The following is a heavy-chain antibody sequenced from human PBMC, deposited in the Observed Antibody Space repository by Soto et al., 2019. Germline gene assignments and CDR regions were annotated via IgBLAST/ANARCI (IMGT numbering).Heavy chain of an antibody. V-gene: IGHV4-4*02. D-gene: IGHD2-15*01. CDR3: ARTYCSGGSCYSAFGY. Sequence: QVQLQESGPGLVRPSGTLSLTCAVSSGSISSDNWWSWVRQPPGKGLEWIGEIYPSGNTNYNPSRRSRVTISVDRSKNQFSLKLSSVTAADTAGYYCARTYCSGGSCYSAFGYWGQGTLVTVSS. CDR2: IYPSGNT. CDR1: SGSISSDNW. J-gene: IGHJ4*02.